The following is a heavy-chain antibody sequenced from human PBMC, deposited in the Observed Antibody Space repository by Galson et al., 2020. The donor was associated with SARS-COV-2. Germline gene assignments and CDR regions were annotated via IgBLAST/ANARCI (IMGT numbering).Heavy chain of an antibody. V-gene: IGHV3-43*01. J-gene: IGHJ4*02. Sequence: GGSLRLSCAASGFTFDDYTMHWVRQAPGKGLEWVSLISWDGGSTYYADSVKGRFTISRDNSKNSLYLQMNSLRTEDTALYYCAKDLIGYCSSTSCYNFDYWGQGTLVTVSS. D-gene: IGHD2-2*01. CDR3: AKDLIGYCSSTSCYNFDY. CDR2: ISWDGGST. CDR1: GFTFDDYT.